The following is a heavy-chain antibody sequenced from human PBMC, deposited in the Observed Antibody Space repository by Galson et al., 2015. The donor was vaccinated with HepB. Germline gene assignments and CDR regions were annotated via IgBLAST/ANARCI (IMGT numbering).Heavy chain of an antibody. CDR3: ARGQSKALTPRDIVVVPAAIVSDQTHEWYYFDY. V-gene: IGHV4-34*01. Sequence: LSLTCAVYGGSFSGYYRSWIRQPPGKGLEWIGEINHSGSTNYNPSLKSRVTISVDTSKNQFSLKLSSVTAADTAVYYCARGQSKALTPRDIVVVPAAIVSDQTHEWYYFDYWGQGTLVTVSS. J-gene: IGHJ4*02. CDR1: GGSFSGYY. D-gene: IGHD2-2*02. CDR2: INHSGST.